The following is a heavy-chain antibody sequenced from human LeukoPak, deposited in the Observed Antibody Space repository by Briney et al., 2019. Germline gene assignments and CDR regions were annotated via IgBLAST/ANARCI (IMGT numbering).Heavy chain of an antibody. Sequence: PETLSLTCTVSGGSISSYYWSWIRQPPGKGLEWIGNIYYSGSTNYNPSLKSRVTISVDTSKNQFSLKLSSVTAADTAVYYCARVDSSNWYDSRGYFDYWGQGTLVTVSS. V-gene: IGHV4-59*01. CDR3: ARVDSSNWYDSRGYFDY. D-gene: IGHD6-13*01. CDR1: GGSISSYY. CDR2: IYYSGST. J-gene: IGHJ4*02.